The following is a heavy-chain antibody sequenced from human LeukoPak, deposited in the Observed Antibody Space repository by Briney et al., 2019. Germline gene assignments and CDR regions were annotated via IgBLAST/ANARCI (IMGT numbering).Heavy chain of an antibody. CDR1: GFTFSSYE. V-gene: IGHV3-21*01. D-gene: IGHD2-15*01. CDR3: ARGGYCSGGSCHDFDY. Sequence: PGGSLRLSCAASGFTFSSYEMNWVRQAPGKGLEWVSSISSSSSYIYYADSVKGRFTISRDNAKNSLYLQMNSLRAEDTAVYYCARGGYCSGGSCHDFDYWGQGTLVTVSS. CDR2: ISSSSSYI. J-gene: IGHJ4*02.